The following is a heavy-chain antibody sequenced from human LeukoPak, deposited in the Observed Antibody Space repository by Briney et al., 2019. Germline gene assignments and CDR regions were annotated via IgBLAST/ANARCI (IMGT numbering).Heavy chain of an antibody. CDR3: AKDPDSGSNEGC. J-gene: IGHJ4*02. V-gene: IGHV3-23*01. Sequence: GRSLRLSCAASGFTSSSYAMSWVRQAPGKGLEWVSAISGSGGSTYYADSVKGRFTISRDNSKNTLYLQMNSLRAEDTAVYYCAKDPDSGSNEGCWGQGTLVTVSS. CDR2: ISGSGGST. CDR1: GFTSSSYA. D-gene: IGHD1-26*01.